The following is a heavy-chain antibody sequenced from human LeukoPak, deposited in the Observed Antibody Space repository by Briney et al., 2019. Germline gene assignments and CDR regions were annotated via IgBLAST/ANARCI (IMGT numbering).Heavy chain of an antibody. CDR3: AKDQTIATYYYGSGSYSDPRRRRCTFDY. CDR2: IRYDGSNK. D-gene: IGHD3-10*01. V-gene: IGHV3-30*02. CDR1: GFTFSSYG. J-gene: IGHJ4*02. Sequence: GGSLRLSCAASGFTFSSYGMHWVRQAPGKGLEWVAFIRYDGSNKYYADSVKGRFTISRDNSKNTLYLQMNSLRAEDTAVYYCAKDQTIATYYYGSGSYSDPRRRRCTFDYWGQGTLVTVSS.